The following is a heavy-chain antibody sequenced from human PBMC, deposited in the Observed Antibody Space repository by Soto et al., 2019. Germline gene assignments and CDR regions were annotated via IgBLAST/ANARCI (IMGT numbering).Heavy chain of an antibody. V-gene: IGHV4-34*01. J-gene: IGHJ4*02. CDR1: GGSFSGYY. CDR3: ARGQGDFWSGYSTIDY. CDR2: INHSGST. Sequence: SETLSLTCAVYGGSFSGYYWSWIRQPPGKGLEWIGEINHSGSTNYNPSLKSRVTISVDTSKNQFSLKLSSVTAADTAVYYCARGQGDFWSGYSTIDYWGQGTLVTVSS. D-gene: IGHD3-3*01.